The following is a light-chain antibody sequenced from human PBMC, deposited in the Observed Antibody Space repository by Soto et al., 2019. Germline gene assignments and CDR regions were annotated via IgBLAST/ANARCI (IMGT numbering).Light chain of an antibody. CDR2: EYN. CDR1: SSNIGNNY. Sequence: QSVLTQPPLVSAAPGQKVTISCSGSSSNIGNNYVSWYQQLPGTAPKLLIYEYNKRPSGIPDRFSGSKSGTSATLGITGLQTGDEADYYCETWDSSLSAGVFGGGTKLTVL. CDR3: ETWDSSLSAGV. J-gene: IGLJ2*01. V-gene: IGLV1-51*02.